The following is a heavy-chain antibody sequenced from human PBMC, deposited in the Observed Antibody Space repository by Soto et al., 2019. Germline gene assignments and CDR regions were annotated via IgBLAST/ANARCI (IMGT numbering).Heavy chain of an antibody. V-gene: IGHV3-33*01. Sequence: PGGSLRLSCAASGFTFSSYGMHWVRQAPGKGLEWVAVIWYDGSNKYYADSVKGRFTISRDNSKNTLYLQMNSLRAEDTAVYYCARGGKGEINWGWVWGKYWGQGTLVTVSS. CDR2: IWYDGSNK. J-gene: IGHJ4*02. CDR1: GFTFSSYG. D-gene: IGHD7-27*01. CDR3: ARGGKGEINWGWVWGKY.